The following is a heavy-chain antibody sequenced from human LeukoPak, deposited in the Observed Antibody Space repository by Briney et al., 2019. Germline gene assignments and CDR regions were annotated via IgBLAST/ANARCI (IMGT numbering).Heavy chain of an antibody. Sequence: GGSLRHSCAASGFTFSDYYMSWIRQAPGKGLEWVSYISSSSSYTNYADSVKGRFTISRDNAKNSLYLQMNNLRAEDTAVYYCARDSGDYGDPLPDYWGQGTLVTVSS. V-gene: IGHV3-11*05. CDR2: ISSSSSYT. D-gene: IGHD4-17*01. J-gene: IGHJ4*02. CDR3: ARDSGDYGDPLPDY. CDR1: GFTFSDYY.